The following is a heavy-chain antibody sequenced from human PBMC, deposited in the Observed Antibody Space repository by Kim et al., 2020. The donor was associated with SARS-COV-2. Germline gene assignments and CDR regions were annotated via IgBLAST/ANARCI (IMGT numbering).Heavy chain of an antibody. J-gene: IGHJ4*02. CDR3: TTEVGATNLDY. D-gene: IGHD1-26*01. CDR2: T. Sequence: TDYAAPVKGRFTISRDDSKNTLYLQMNSLKTEDTAVYYCTTEVGATNLDYWGQGTLVTVSS. V-gene: IGHV3-15*01.